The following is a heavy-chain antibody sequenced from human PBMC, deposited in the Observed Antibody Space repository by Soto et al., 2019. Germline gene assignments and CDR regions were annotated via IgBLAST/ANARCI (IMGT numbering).Heavy chain of an antibody. CDR1: GFTFSDYY. D-gene: IGHD3-22*01. Sequence: GGSLRLSCAASGFTFSDYYMSWVRQAPGKGLEWVSSISSSSSYIFYADSVKGRFTISRDNAKNSLYLQMNSLRAEDTAVYYCSRGYHYYDSSGYDKWDAFDIWGQGTMVTVSS. J-gene: IGHJ3*02. CDR3: SRGYHYYDSSGYDKWDAFDI. V-gene: IGHV3-21*01. CDR2: ISSSSSYI.